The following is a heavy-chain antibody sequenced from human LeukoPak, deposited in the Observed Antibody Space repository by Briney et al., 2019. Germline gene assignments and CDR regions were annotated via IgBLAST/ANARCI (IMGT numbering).Heavy chain of an antibody. Sequence: GGSLRLSCAASGFTVSSNYMTWVRQAPGKGLEWVSVIYSGGSTYYADSLEGRFTISRDNSKNTLYLQMNSLRAEDTAVYYCASILRSSSGYYFDYWGQGTLVTVSS. CDR3: ASILRSSSGYYFDY. V-gene: IGHV3-66*01. D-gene: IGHD3-10*01. CDR1: GFTVSSNY. J-gene: IGHJ4*02. CDR2: IYSGGST.